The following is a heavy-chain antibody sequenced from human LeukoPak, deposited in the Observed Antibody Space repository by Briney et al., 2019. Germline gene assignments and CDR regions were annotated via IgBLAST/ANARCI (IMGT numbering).Heavy chain of an antibody. J-gene: IGHJ4*02. Sequence: SVKVSCKASGGTFSGYAISWVRQAPGQGLEWMGGIIPIFGTANYAQKFQGRVTITADESTSTAYMELSSLSSEDTAVYYCARSIAAAGYFDYWGQGTLVTVSS. CDR2: IIPIFGTA. CDR1: GGTFSGYA. V-gene: IGHV1-69*13. D-gene: IGHD6-13*01. CDR3: ARSIAAAGYFDY.